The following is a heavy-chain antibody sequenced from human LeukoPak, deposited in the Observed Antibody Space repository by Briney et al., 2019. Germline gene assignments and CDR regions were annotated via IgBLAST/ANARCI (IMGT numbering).Heavy chain of an antibody. CDR2: ISGSFSGSDYTT. CDR3: ARDQGTVVTSQFDY. Sequence: GGSLRLSCAASGFTFRKYAMSWVRQAPGKGLEWVSAISGSFSGSDYTTYYADSVKGRFTISRDDSTNTLYLQLSGLRVEDTAVFSCARDQGTVVTSQFDYWGLGTLVTVSS. CDR1: GFTFRKYA. D-gene: IGHD4-23*01. V-gene: IGHV3-23*01. J-gene: IGHJ4*02.